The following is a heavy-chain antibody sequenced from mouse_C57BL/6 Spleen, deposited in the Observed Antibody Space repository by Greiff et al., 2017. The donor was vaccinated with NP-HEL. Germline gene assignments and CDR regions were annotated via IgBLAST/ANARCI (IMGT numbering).Heavy chain of an antibody. CDR1: GFTFSDAW. J-gene: IGHJ4*01. CDR2: IRNKANNHAT. V-gene: IGHV6-6*01. Sequence: EVQLQQSGGGLVQPGGSMTLSCAASGFTFSDAWMDWVRQSPEKGLEWVAEIRNKANNHATYYAESVKGRFTISRDESKRSVYLQMNSFRAEDTGIYYCTRDSGNAMDYWGQGTSVTVSS. CDR3: TRDSGNAMDY. D-gene: IGHD4-1*01.